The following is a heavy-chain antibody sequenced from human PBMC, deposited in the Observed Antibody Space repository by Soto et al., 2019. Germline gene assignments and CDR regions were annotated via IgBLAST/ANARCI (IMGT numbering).Heavy chain of an antibody. V-gene: IGHV3-7*01. J-gene: IGHJ6*02. CDR2: IKQDGSEK. Sequence: EVQLVESGGGLVQPGGSLRLSCAASGFTFSSYWMSWVRQAPGKGLEWVANIKQDGSEKYYVDSVKGRFTISRDNAKNSLYLQMNSLRAEDTAVYYCARIGDGSYADYYYGMDVWGQGTTVTVSS. CDR1: GFTFSSYW. CDR3: ARIGDGSYADYYYGMDV. D-gene: IGHD1-26*01.